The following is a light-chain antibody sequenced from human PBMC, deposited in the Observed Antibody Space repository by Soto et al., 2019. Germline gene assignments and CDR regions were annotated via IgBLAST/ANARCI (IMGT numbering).Light chain of an antibody. Sequence: EIVMTQSPATLSVSPGGRATLSCRASQSISDTLAWYQQKPGQAPRLLIYGASTRGPGFPARFSGSGSGTDFTLTISSLQSEDFAVYYCQQYNNWPWTFGQGTKVEIK. V-gene: IGKV3-15*01. CDR3: QQYNNWPWT. J-gene: IGKJ1*01. CDR2: GAS. CDR1: QSISDT.